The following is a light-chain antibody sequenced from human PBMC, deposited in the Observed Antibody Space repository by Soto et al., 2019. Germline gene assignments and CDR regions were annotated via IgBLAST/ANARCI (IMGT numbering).Light chain of an antibody. V-gene: IGKV3-20*01. CDR1: QSVSSSY. J-gene: IGKJ1*01. CDR2: ATS. Sequence: IVLTQSPGTLSLSPGERATLSCRASQSVSSSYLAWYQQKPGQAPRLLIYATSFRATGIPDRFRGSGSGTDFTLTISSLEPEDSAVYYCQDSSTSPWPFGQGTKVDI. CDR3: QDSSTSPWP.